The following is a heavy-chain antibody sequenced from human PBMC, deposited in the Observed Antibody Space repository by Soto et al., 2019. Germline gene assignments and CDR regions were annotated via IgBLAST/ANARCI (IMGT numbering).Heavy chain of an antibody. J-gene: IGHJ6*03. CDR2: ISGSGGGT. D-gene: IGHD4-17*01. CDR3: ANYGDYVEGYYYYYMDV. CDR1: GCTFSTSL. Sequence: GGSLRLSCAASGCTFSTSLMAWVRQAPGKGLEWVSAISGSGGGTYYADSVKGRVTISRDNSKNTLYLQMNSLRAEDTAVYYCANYGDYVEGYYYYYMDVWGKGTTVTVSS. V-gene: IGHV3-23*01.